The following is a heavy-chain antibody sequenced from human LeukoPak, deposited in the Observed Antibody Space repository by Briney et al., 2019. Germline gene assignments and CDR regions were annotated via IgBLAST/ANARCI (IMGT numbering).Heavy chain of an antibody. CDR3: TKKRTTSVTDWFDP. D-gene: IGHD4-17*01. CDR2: ISGIGTTT. J-gene: IGHJ5*02. V-gene: IGHV3-23*01. Sequence: PGGSLRLSCTASGFTFSSYAMTWVRQAPGKGLECVSGISGIGTTTYYADSVKGRFTISRDNSKNTLFLQMNSLRVEDTATYYCTKKRTTSVTDWFDPWGQGTLVTVSS. CDR1: GFTFSSYA.